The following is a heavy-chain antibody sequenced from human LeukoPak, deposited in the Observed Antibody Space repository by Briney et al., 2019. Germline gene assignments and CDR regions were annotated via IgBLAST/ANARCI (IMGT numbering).Heavy chain of an antibody. CDR1: GGSISSSNW. CDR2: IYHSGST. Sequence: SGTLSLTCAVSGGSISSSNWWSWVRQPPGKGLEWIGEIYHSGSTNYNPSLKSRVTISVDKSKNQFSLKLSSVTAADTAVYYCARGVRYSYGSRFDPWGQGTLVTVSS. CDR3: ARGVRYSYGSRFDP. J-gene: IGHJ5*02. D-gene: IGHD5-18*01. V-gene: IGHV4-4*02.